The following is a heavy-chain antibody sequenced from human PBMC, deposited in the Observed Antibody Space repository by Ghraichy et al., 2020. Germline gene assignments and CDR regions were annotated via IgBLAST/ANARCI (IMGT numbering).Heavy chain of an antibody. Sequence: GGSLRLSCAASGFSSYGIHWVRQAPGKGLEWVAVISYDGSNKYYADSVKGRFTISRDNSKNTLYLQMNSLRAEDTAVYYCAILQGTYYYDSSGYSYFDYWGQGTLVTVSS. V-gene: IGHV3-30*03. CDR3: AILQGTYYYDSSGYSYFDY. CDR1: GFSSYG. CDR2: ISYDGSNK. D-gene: IGHD3-22*01. J-gene: IGHJ4*02.